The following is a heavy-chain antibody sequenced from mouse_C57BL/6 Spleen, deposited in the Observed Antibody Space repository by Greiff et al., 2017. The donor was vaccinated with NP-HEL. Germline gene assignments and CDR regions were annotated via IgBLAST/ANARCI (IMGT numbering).Heavy chain of an antibody. Sequence: DVMLVESGGDLVKPGGSLKLSCAASGFTFSSYGMSWVRQTPDKRLEWVATISSGGSYTYYPDSVKGRFTISRDNAKNTLYLQMSSLKSEDTAMYYCARVYYSNYEDYWGQGTSVTVSS. CDR3: ARVYYSNYEDY. J-gene: IGHJ4*01. D-gene: IGHD2-5*01. CDR1: GFTFSSYG. V-gene: IGHV5-6*02. CDR2: ISSGGSYT.